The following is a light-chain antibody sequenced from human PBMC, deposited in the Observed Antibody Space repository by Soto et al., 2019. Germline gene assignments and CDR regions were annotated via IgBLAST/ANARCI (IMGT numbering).Light chain of an antibody. V-gene: IGKV3-11*01. CDR2: DAS. CDR3: QQRSNWPTEVT. Sequence: EIVLTQSPATLSLSPGERATLSCRASQSVSSYLAWYQQKPGQAPRLLIYDASNRATGIPARFSGSGSGTDLTLTISSLEPEDFAVYYWQQRSNWPTEVTFGPGTKVDI. J-gene: IGKJ3*01. CDR1: QSVSSY.